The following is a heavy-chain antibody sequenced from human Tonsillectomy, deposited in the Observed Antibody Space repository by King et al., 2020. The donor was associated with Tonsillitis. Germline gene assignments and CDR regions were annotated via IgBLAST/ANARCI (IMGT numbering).Heavy chain of an antibody. CDR2: ISASGGST. CDR3: AKEKAGTMPLYYYDSGWYFDL. D-gene: IGHD3-22*01. CDR1: GFTFSNYA. Sequence: DVKLVESGGGLVQPGGSLRLSCAASGFTFSNYAMSWVRQTPGKGLEWVSAISASGGSTYYADSVKGRFTISRDNSKNTLYLQMNSLRAEDTAVYYCAKEKAGTMPLYYYDSGWYFDLWGRGTLVTVSS. J-gene: IGHJ2*01. V-gene: IGHV3-23*04.